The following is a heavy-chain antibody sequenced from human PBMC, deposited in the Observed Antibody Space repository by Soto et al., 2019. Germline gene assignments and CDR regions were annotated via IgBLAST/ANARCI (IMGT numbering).Heavy chain of an antibody. CDR1: GFTFSSYA. V-gene: IGHV3-30*04. Sequence: GESLKISCAASGFTFSSYAMHWVRQAPGKGLEWVAVISYDGSNKYYADSVKDRFTISRDNSKNTLYLQMNSLRAEDTAVYYCARDHDRDSSGYYYYYYYGMDVWGQGTTVTVSS. J-gene: IGHJ6*02. CDR3: ARDHDRDSSGYYYYYYYGMDV. CDR2: ISYDGSNK. D-gene: IGHD3-22*01.